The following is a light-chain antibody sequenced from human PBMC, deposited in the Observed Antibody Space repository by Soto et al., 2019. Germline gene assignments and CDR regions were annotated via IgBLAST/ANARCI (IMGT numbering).Light chain of an antibody. CDR1: QSISVW. CDR2: DAS. CDR3: QRYHSSPFT. J-gene: IGKJ3*01. Sequence: DIQMTQSPSTLSASVGDRITITCRASQSISVWLAWYQQRPGKAPKLLIHDASTLESGVPSRFSGSGSGTEFTLTISSLQPDDFATYYCQRYHSSPFTVGPGTKVHIK. V-gene: IGKV1-5*01.